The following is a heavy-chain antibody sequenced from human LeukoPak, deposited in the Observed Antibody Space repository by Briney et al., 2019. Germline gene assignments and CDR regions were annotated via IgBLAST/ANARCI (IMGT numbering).Heavy chain of an antibody. J-gene: IGHJ4*02. V-gene: IGHV5-51*01. CDR3: ARRYSDTSGYYFDY. CDR1: GYSFTNNW. D-gene: IGHD3-22*01. Sequence: GESLKSSCQGSGYSFTNNWIGWVRQMPGKGLEWMGIIYPGDSDTRYSPSFQGQVTISADKSISTAYLQWTSLKASDTAMYYCARRYSDTSGYYFDYWGQGTLVTVSS. CDR2: IYPGDSDT.